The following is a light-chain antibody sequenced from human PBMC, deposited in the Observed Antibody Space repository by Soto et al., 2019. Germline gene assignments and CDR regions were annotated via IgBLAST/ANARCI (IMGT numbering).Light chain of an antibody. Sequence: QSVLTQPPSASGCPGQSVTISCTGTSSDVGGYNYVSWYQQHPGKAPKLMIYEVTKRPSGVPDRFSGSKSGNTASLTVSGLQAEDEADYFCSSFAGTIFYVFGTGTKVTV. J-gene: IGLJ1*01. CDR3: SSFAGTIFYV. CDR1: SSDVGGYNY. V-gene: IGLV2-8*01. CDR2: EVT.